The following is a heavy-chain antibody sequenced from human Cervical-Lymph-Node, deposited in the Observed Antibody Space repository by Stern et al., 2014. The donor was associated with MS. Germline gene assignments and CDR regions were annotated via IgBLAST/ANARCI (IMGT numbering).Heavy chain of an antibody. D-gene: IGHD5-24*01. CDR3: ARDSRSFDGFDV. Sequence: VQLVESGPGQLRPSETLSLTCTLSDDSITTYYWSWIRQPPGKGLEWIGYVHYTGATTYNPSLKSRVTMSMYTSENQFSLNLKSVTAADTAVYYCARDSRSFDGFDVWGQGTMVTVS. J-gene: IGHJ3*01. CDR1: DDSITTYY. V-gene: IGHV4-59*01. CDR2: VHYTGAT.